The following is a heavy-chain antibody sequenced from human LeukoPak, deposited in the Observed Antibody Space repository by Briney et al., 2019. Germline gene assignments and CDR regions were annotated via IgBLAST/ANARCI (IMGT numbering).Heavy chain of an antibody. Sequence: GGSLRLSCAASGFTFSSYGMHWVRQAPGKGLEWVAVIWYDGSNKYYADSVKGRFTISRDNSKNTLYLQMNSLRAEDTAVYYCARELRDIAVVSAMDVWGQGTTVTVSS. CDR3: ARELRDIAVVSAMDV. CDR2: IWYDGSNK. CDR1: GFTFSSYG. J-gene: IGHJ6*02. V-gene: IGHV3-33*01. D-gene: IGHD2-15*01.